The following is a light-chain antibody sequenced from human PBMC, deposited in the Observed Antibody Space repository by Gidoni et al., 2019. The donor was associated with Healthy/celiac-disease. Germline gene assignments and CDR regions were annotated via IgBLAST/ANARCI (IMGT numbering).Light chain of an antibody. Sequence: DIVITQSPDSLAVSLGERATINCKSSQSVLYSSNNKNYLAWYQQKPGQPPKLLIYWASTRESGVPDRFSGRGSGTDFTITISSLQAEDVAVYYCQQYYSTPYTFGQETKLEIK. V-gene: IGKV4-1*01. CDR1: QSVLYSSNNKNY. CDR2: WAS. CDR3: QQYYSTPYT. J-gene: IGKJ2*01.